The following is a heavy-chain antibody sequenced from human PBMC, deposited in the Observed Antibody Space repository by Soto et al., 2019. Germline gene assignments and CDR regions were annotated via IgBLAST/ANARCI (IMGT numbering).Heavy chain of an antibody. D-gene: IGHD2-2*02. J-gene: IGHJ6*02. Sequence: EVQLVESGGGLVQPGRSLKLSCAASGFIFSGSAIHWVRQASGKGLEWVGRIRSRANNFATSSAASVKGRFTFSRDDSKNTAYLQMNTLKPEDTAVYYCARGQGAAIGDYYYHGMDVWGQGTTVTVSS. CDR1: GFIFSGSA. CDR2: IRSRANNFAT. V-gene: IGHV3-73*02. CDR3: ARGQGAAIGDYYYHGMDV.